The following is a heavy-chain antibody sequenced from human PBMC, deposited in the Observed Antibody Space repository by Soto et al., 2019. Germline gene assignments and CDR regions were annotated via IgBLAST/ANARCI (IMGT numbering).Heavy chain of an antibody. CDR2: MYNTGST. D-gene: IGHD2-21*02. Sequence: SETLSLTCTVSGGSISGYYWSWVRQPPGKGLEWIGYMYNTGSTVYNPSFKSRVTISVDTSKNQFSLKLNSVTAADTAVYYCARDLWGYCGTDCSPLDVWGQGTTVTVSS. CDR1: GGSISGYY. J-gene: IGHJ6*02. V-gene: IGHV4-59*01. CDR3: ARDLWGYCGTDCSPLDV.